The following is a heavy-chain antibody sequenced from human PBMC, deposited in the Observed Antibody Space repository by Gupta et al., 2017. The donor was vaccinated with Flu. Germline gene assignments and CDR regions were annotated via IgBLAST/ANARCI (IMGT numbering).Heavy chain of an antibody. CDR3: ARDTEYCSGGSCYEYGMDV. CDR2: NYTSGST. J-gene: IGHJ6*02. Sequence: QVQLQESGPGLVKPSETLSLTCTVSGGSISSYYWSWIRQPAGKGLEWMGRNYTSGSTNYNPPLKSRVTMSVDTSKNQFALKLSSVTAADTAVYYCARDTEYCSGGSCYEYGMDVWGQGTTVPVSS. CDR1: GGSISSYY. V-gene: IGHV4-4*07. D-gene: IGHD2-15*01.